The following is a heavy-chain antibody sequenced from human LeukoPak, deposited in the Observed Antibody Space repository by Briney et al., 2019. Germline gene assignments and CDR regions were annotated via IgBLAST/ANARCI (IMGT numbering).Heavy chain of an antibody. CDR3: ARGFGYSNNYYFDY. J-gene: IGHJ4*02. V-gene: IGHV3-23*01. Sequence: GGSLRLSCAASGFTFNNYAMGWVRQAPGKGLEWVSSVSSSGGTTYFADSVKGRFTISRDNSKNTLYLQMNSLRAEDTAVYYCARGFGYSNNYYFDYWGQGTLVTVSS. D-gene: IGHD6-13*01. CDR2: VSSSGGTT. CDR1: GFTFNNYA.